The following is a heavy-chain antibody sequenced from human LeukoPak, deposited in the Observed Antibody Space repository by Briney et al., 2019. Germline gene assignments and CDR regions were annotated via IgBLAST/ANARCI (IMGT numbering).Heavy chain of an antibody. V-gene: IGHV3-23*01. CDR3: ARAGSGRSPDWFDP. CDR2: IGGSGGST. D-gene: IGHD1-26*01. J-gene: IGHJ5*02. Sequence: GGSLRLSCAASGFTFSSYGMSWVRQAPGKGLEWVSAIGGSGGSTYYADSVKGRFTISRDNAKNSLYLQMNSLRAEDTAVYYCARAGSGRSPDWFDPWGQGTLVTVSS. CDR1: GFTFSSYG.